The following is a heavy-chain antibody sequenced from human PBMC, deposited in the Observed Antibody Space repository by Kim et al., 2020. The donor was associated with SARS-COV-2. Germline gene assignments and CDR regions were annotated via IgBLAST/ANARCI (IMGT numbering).Heavy chain of an antibody. CDR1: GGSISSSSYY. J-gene: IGHJ4*02. CDR3: ARLRYSSSSD. Sequence: SETLSLTCTVSGGSISSSSYYWGWIRQPPGKGLEWIGSIYYSGSTYYNPSLKSRVTISVDTSKNQFSLKLSSVTAADTAVYYCARLRYSSSSDWGQGTLVTVSS. D-gene: IGHD6-6*01. V-gene: IGHV4-39*01. CDR2: IYYSGST.